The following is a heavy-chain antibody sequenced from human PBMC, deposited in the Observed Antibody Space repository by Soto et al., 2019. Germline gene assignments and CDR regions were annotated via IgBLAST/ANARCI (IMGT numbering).Heavy chain of an antibody. CDR2: ISAYNGNT. Sequence: ASVKVSCKASGYTFTSYGISWLRQAPGQGREWMGWISAYNGNTNYAQKLQGRVTMTTDTSTSTAYMELRSLRSDDTAVYYCARQYCSSTSCSWFDPWGQGTLVTVSS. D-gene: IGHD2-2*01. J-gene: IGHJ5*02. CDR3: ARQYCSSTSCSWFDP. V-gene: IGHV1-18*04. CDR1: GYTFTSYG.